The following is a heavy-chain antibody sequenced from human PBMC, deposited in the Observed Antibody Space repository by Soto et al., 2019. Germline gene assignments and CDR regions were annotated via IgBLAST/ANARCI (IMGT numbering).Heavy chain of an antibody. J-gene: IGHJ6*01. D-gene: IGHD1-1*01. Sequence: QVQLVESGGAVVQPGRSLRLACETSGFIFSDYGMHWVRQAPGKGLEWVAVIYYDGSNEHYSDSVRGRFTISRDNSKNILYLQMNSLRAEDTAIYYCARWWNDEEWVETMDVCGQGTTVTVSS. CDR3: ARWWNDEEWVETMDV. CDR1: GFIFSDYG. CDR2: IYYDGSNE. V-gene: IGHV3-33*01.